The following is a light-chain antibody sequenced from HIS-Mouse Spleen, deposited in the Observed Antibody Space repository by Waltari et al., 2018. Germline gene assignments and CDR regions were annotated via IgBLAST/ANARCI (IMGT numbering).Light chain of an antibody. J-gene: IGLJ3*02. V-gene: IGLV1-47*01. CDR2: RNN. CDR3: AAWDDSLSGPV. Sequence: QSVLTKPPSASGTPGQSVTIACSGSSSNIGSTYVLWYHQLPGMSSNLLIYRNNRRPSGVPDRFSGSKSGTSASLAISGLRSEDEADYYCAAWDDSLSGPVFGGGTKLTVL. CDR1: SSNIGSTY.